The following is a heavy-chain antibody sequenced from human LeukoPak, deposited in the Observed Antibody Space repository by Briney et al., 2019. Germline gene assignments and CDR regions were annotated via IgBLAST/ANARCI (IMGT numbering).Heavy chain of an antibody. J-gene: IGHJ6*03. V-gene: IGHV1-2*06. CDR2: INPNSGGA. CDR1: GYTFTGYY. Sequence: ASVKVSCKASGYTFTGYYMHWVRQAPGQGLEWMGRINPNSGGANYAQKFQGRVTMTRDTSISTAYMELSRLRSDDTAVYYCARVDIVATPYYYYYYYMDVWGKGTTVTVSS. CDR3: ARVDIVATPYYYYYYYMDV. D-gene: IGHD5-12*01.